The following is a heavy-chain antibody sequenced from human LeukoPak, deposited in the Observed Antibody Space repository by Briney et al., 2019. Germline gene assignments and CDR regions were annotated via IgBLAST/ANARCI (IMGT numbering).Heavy chain of an antibody. CDR1: GFTVSGNS. CDR2: ISFSSSYI. CDR3: AKEGTPQVSTWYDL. Sequence: PGGSLRLSCAASGFTVSGNSMSWVRQAPGKGLEWVSSISFSSSYIYYADSVKGRFTISRDNAKNSLYLQMNSLRTEDTAVYYCAKEGTPQVSTWYDLWGQGTQVIVSS. D-gene: IGHD3-10*01. V-gene: IGHV3-21*01. J-gene: IGHJ5*02.